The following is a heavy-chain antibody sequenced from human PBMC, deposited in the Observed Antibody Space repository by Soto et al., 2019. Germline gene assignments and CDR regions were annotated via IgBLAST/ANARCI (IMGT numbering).Heavy chain of an antibody. CDR3: VKEAGYSYGYDGMDV. CDR2: ISGSGVTT. Sequence: EVQLLESGGGLVQPGGSLRLSCAASGFTFSSYAMSWVRQAPGKGLGWVSAISGSGVTTYYADSVKGRFTISRDNSKNTLYLQMNSLRAEDTAVYYCVKEAGYSYGYDGMDVWGQGTTVTVSS. CDR1: GFTFSSYA. J-gene: IGHJ6*02. V-gene: IGHV3-23*01. D-gene: IGHD5-18*01.